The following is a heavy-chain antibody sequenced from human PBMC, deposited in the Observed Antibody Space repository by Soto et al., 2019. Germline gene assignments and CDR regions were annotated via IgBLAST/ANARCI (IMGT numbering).Heavy chain of an antibody. V-gene: IGHV1-46*01. CDR2: INPSGGST. CDR1: GYTFTSYY. Sequence: ASVKLACKASGYTFTSYYMHWVRQAPGQGLEWMGIINPSGGSTSYAQKFQGRVTMTRDTSTSTVYMELSSLRSEDTAVYYCAREGIAAAGTGPYGMDVWGQGTTVTVS. D-gene: IGHD6-13*01. CDR3: AREGIAAAGTGPYGMDV. J-gene: IGHJ6*02.